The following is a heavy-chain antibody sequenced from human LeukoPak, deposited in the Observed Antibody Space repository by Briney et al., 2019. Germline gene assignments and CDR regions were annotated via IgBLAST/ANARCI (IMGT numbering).Heavy chain of an antibody. V-gene: IGHV3-23*01. CDR2: ISGSGGST. CDR1: GFTFSSYA. J-gene: IGHJ6*03. Sequence: PGGSLRLPCAASGFTFSSYAMSWVRQAPGKGLEWVSAISGSGGSTYYADSVKGRFTISRDNSKNTLYLQMNSLRAEDTAVYYCAKGHSSSWYNYYYYMDVWGKGTTVTVSS. CDR3: AKGHSSSWYNYYYYMDV. D-gene: IGHD6-13*01.